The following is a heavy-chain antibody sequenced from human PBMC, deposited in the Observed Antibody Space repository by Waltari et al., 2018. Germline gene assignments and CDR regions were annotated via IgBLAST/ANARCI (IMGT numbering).Heavy chain of an antibody. CDR3: AKKSVGTGTFDY. V-gene: IGHV1-2*02. CDR2: INPNSGGT. J-gene: IGHJ4*02. D-gene: IGHD1-1*01. CDR1: GYTFTGYY. Sequence: QVQLVQSGAEVKKPGASVKVSCKASGYTFTGYYMHWVRQAPGQGLEWMGWINPNSGGTNYARKFQGRVTMTRDTSISTAYMELSRLRSDDTAVYYCAKKSVGTGTFDYWGQGTLVTVSS.